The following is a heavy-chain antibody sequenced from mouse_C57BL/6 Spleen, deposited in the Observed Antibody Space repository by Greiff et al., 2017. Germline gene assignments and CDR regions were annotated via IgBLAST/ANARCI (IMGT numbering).Heavy chain of an antibody. V-gene: IGHV1-82*01. Sequence: VQLQQSGPELVKPGASVKISCKASGYAFSSSWMNWVKQRPGKGLEWIGRIYPGDGDTNYNGKFKGKDTLTADKSSSTAYMQLSSLTSEDSAVYFCAREGYYGSSRYFDVWGTGTTVTVSS. CDR1: GYAFSSSW. CDR3: AREGYYGSSRYFDV. CDR2: IYPGDGDT. D-gene: IGHD1-1*01. J-gene: IGHJ1*03.